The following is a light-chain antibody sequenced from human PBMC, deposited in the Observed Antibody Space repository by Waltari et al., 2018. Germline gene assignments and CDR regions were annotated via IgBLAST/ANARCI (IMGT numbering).Light chain of an antibody. Sequence: QSALTQPPSASGSPGQSVTISCTGTSSDVGSYNYVPWYQQHPGKAPKLMIYEVSKRPSGFPDRFSGSKSGNTASLTVSGLQAEDEADYYCSSYAGRNNIVLFGGGTKLTVL. CDR1: SSDVGSYNY. J-gene: IGLJ2*01. CDR3: SSYAGRNNIVL. CDR2: EVS. V-gene: IGLV2-8*01.